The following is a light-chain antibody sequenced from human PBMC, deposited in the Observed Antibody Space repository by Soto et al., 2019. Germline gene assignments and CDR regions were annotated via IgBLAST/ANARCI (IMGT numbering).Light chain of an antibody. J-gene: IGKJ1*01. CDR2: AAS. V-gene: IGKV1-9*01. CDR1: QGISSY. CDR3: QQLHNYPRT. Sequence: DIQLTQSPSFLSASVGDRVTITCRASQGISSYLAWYQQRPGQAPKLLIYAASTLQTGVPSRFSGSGSGTEFTLTISSLQPEDFATYYCQQLHNYPRTFGQGTKVEIK.